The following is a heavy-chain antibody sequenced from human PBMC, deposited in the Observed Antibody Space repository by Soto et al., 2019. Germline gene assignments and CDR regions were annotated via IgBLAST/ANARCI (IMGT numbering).Heavy chain of an antibody. J-gene: IGHJ4*02. V-gene: IGHV4-59*03. Sequence: SETLSLTCSVSGGSFGDNYWTWIRHFPGKGLEWIGYIYYSGSTNYNPSLKSRVSISVDASKAQFSLQLTSVTAADTALYYCAAGTLGAVWTPLDHWGQGILVTVSS. CDR3: AAGTLGAVWTPLDH. CDR1: GGSFGDNY. CDR2: IYYSGST. D-gene: IGHD3-16*01.